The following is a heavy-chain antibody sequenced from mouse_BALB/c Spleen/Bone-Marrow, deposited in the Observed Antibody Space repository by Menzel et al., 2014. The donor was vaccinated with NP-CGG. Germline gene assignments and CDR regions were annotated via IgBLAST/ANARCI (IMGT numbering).Heavy chain of an antibody. V-gene: IGHV1S81*02. Sequence: QVQLQQSGAELVKPGASVKLSCKASGYTFTSYWMHWVKQRPGQGLEWIGEINPSNGRTNYNEKFKSRATLTVDKSSSTAYMQLSSLTSEDSAVYYCARCGYDGRYAMDYWGQGTSVTVSS. CDR2: INPSNGRT. D-gene: IGHD2-2*01. CDR3: ARCGYDGRYAMDY. CDR1: GYTFTSYW. J-gene: IGHJ4*01.